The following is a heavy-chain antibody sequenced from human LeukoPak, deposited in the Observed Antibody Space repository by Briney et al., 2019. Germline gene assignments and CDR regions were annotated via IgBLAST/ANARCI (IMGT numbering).Heavy chain of an antibody. CDR1: GFTFSSFA. CDR2: VSGSGGST. Sequence: GGSLRLSCAASGFTFSSFAMTWVRQAPGKGLEWVSVVSGSGGSTYYADSVKGRCTISRDNSKNTMHLQMNSLRVEDMAVYYCAKDTVLRGYSYGYDYWGREPWSPSPQ. V-gene: IGHV3-23*01. CDR3: AKDTVLRGYSYGYDY. J-gene: IGHJ4*02. D-gene: IGHD5-18*01.